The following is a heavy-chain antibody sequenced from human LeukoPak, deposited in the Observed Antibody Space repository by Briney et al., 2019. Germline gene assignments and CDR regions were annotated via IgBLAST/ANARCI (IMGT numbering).Heavy chain of an antibody. CDR1: GGSITSSSSF. D-gene: IGHD2-15*01. V-gene: IGHV4-39*01. J-gene: IGHJ4*02. Sequence: SETLSLTCTVSGGSITSSSSFWGWIRQPPGKGLEWIATTYYSGTTFYNPSLKSRASISVDSSKNQFFLKMISVTAADTAVYYCARNRHHCDGGSCFPPDYWGQGALVTVSS. CDR3: ARNRHHCDGGSCFPPDY. CDR2: TYYSGTT.